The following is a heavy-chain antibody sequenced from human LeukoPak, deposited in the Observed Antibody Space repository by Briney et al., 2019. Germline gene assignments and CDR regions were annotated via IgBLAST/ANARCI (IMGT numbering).Heavy chain of an antibody. D-gene: IGHD3-3*01. CDR3: ARDGYDFWSDYPTTLDY. CDR2: ISGSGGST. CDR1: GFTFSSYA. Sequence: GGSLRLSCAASGFTFSSYAMSWVRQAPGKGLEWVSAISGSGGSTYYADSVKGRFTISRDNAKNSLYLQMNSLRAEDTAVYYCARDGYDFWSDYPTTLDYWGQGTLVTVSS. V-gene: IGHV3-23*01. J-gene: IGHJ4*02.